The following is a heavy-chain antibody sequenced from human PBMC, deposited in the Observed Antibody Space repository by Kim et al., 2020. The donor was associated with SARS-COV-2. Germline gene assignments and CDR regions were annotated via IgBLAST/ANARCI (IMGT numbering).Heavy chain of an antibody. J-gene: IGHJ4*02. CDR2: ITGSSDST. CDR3: AKGSAAARPYYFDY. CDR1: GFTFSSYV. Sequence: GGSLRLSCAASGFTFSSYVMSWVRQAPGKGLEWVSAITGSSDSTYYADSVKGRFTISRDNSKNTLYLQMNSLSAGDTAIYYCAKGSAAARPYYFDYWGQGALVTVSS. V-gene: IGHV3-23*01. D-gene: IGHD6-13*01.